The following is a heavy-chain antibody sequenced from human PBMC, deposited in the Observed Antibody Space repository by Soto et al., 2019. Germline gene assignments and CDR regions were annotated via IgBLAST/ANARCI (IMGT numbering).Heavy chain of an antibody. D-gene: IGHD6-19*01. Sequence: PGVPLRVCWAAAGCTCSSYWMYWVRQAPGKGLVWVSRTNSDGSDTSYADSVKGRFTISRDNAKNTLYLQMNSLRAEDTAVYYCARDRGWSLFDYWGQGTLVTVSS. CDR2: TNSDGSDT. CDR1: GCTCSSYW. CDR3: ARDRGWSLFDY. V-gene: IGHV3-74*01. J-gene: IGHJ4*02.